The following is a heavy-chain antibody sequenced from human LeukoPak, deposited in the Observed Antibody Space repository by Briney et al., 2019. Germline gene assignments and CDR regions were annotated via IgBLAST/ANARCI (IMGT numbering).Heavy chain of an antibody. J-gene: IGHJ6*04. V-gene: IGHV1-69*13. Sequence: SVKVSRKASGGSLSSYAISWVRQAPGQGLEWMGGIIPIFGTANYAQKFQGRVTITADESTSTAYMELSSLRSEDTAVYYCARAEPPRYCSSTSCYYGMDVWGKGTTVTVSS. CDR1: GGSLSSYA. D-gene: IGHD2-2*01. CDR2: IIPIFGTA. CDR3: ARAEPPRYCSSTSCYYGMDV.